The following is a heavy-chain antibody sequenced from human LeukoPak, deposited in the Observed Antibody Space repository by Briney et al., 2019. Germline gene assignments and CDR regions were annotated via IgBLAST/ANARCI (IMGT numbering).Heavy chain of an antibody. CDR3: AREEYYDYVWGTNREFDY. J-gene: IGHJ4*02. Sequence: PSQTLSLTCTVSGGSISSGSYYWSWIRQPPGKGLEWIGSIYHSGSTYYNPSLKSRVTISVDTSKNQFSLKLSSVTAADTAVYYCAREEYYDYVWGTNREFDYWGQGTLVTVSS. D-gene: IGHD3-16*01. V-gene: IGHV4-39*07. CDR2: IYHSGST. CDR1: GGSISSGSYY.